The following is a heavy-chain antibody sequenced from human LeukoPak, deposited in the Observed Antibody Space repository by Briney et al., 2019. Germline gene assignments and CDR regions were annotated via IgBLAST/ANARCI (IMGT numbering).Heavy chain of an antibody. J-gene: IGHJ4*02. CDR2: ISYDGSNK. CDR1: GFTFSSYA. Sequence: GGSLKLSCAASGFTFSSYAMHWVRQAPGKGLEWVAVISYDGSNKYYADSVKGRFTISRDNSKNTLYLQMNSLRAEDTAVYYCARDIAAEDIVVVPAAQSSDWGQGTLVTVSS. D-gene: IGHD2-2*01. CDR3: ARDIAAEDIVVVPAAQSSD. V-gene: IGHV3-30-3*01.